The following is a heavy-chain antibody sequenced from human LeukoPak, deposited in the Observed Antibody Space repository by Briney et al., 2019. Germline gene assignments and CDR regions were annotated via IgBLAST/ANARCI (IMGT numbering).Heavy chain of an antibody. CDR2: IYTSGST. Sequence: SETLSLTCTVSGGSISSYYWSWIRQPAGKGLEWIGRIYTSGSTNYNPSLKSRVTISVDTSKNQFSLKLSSVTAADTAVYYCARGYGSGSYYTPNWFDPWGQGTLVTVSS. CDR1: GGSISSYY. V-gene: IGHV4-4*07. CDR3: ARGYGSGSYYTPNWFDP. D-gene: IGHD3-10*01. J-gene: IGHJ5*02.